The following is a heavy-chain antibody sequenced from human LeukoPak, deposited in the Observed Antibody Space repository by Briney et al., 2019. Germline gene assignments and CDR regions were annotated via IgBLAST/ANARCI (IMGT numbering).Heavy chain of an antibody. CDR2: IHHSGST. CDR1: GYSIYSGYH. V-gene: IGHV4-38-2*01. Sequence: SETLSLTCAVSGYSIYSGYHWGWIRQPPGKGLEWIGSIHHSGSTYYNPSLKSRVTISVDTSKNQFSLKLSSVTAADMAVYYCARVAEGRIAAAGTWGYWGQGTLVTVSS. D-gene: IGHD6-13*01. J-gene: IGHJ4*02. CDR3: ARVAEGRIAAAGTWGY.